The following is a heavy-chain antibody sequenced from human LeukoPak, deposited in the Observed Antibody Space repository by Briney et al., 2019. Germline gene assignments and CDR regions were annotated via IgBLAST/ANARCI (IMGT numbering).Heavy chain of an antibody. V-gene: IGHV3-7*01. CDR3: ATGYSSGWYFYFQH. J-gene: IGHJ1*01. CDR2: IKQDGSEK. Sequence: GGSLRLSCAASGLTFNKYWMTWVRQAPGKGLEWVANIKQDGSEKNYVDSVKGRFTISRDNAKNPLSLRMNSLSAEDTAVYYCATGYSSGWYFYFQHWGQGSLVSVSS. D-gene: IGHD6-19*01. CDR1: GLTFNKYW.